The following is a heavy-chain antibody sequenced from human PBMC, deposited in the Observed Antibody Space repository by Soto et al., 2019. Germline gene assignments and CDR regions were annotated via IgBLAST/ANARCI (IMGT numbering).Heavy chain of an antibody. CDR1: GGSISSSSYY. CDR3: ARQSDILTGYYGYYYGMDV. Sequence: SETLSLTCTVSGGSISSSSYYWGWIRQPPGKGLEWIGSIYYSGSTYYNPSLKSRVTISVDTSKNQFSLKLSSVTAADTAVYYCARQSDILTGYYGYYYGMDVWGQGTTVTVSS. CDR2: IYYSGST. D-gene: IGHD3-9*01. V-gene: IGHV4-39*01. J-gene: IGHJ6*02.